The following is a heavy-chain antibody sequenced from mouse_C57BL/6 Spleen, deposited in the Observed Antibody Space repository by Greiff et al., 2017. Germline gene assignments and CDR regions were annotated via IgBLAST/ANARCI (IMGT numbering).Heavy chain of an antibody. CDR1: GYTFTSYG. CDR3: AREGITTVVAPYYFDY. CDR2: IYPRSGNT. Sequence: QVQLQQSGAELARPGASVKLSCKASGYTFTSYGISWVKQRTGQGLEWIGEIYPRSGNTYYNEKFKGKATLTADKSSSTAYMVLRSLTSEDSAVDFCAREGITTVVAPYYFDYWGQGTTLTVSS. D-gene: IGHD1-1*01. J-gene: IGHJ2*01. V-gene: IGHV1-81*01.